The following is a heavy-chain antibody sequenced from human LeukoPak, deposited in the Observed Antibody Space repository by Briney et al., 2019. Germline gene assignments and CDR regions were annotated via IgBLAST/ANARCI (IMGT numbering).Heavy chain of an antibody. CDR2: INHSGST. CDR3: ARPVGSSGWPYFDY. CDR1: GGSFSGYY. V-gene: IGHV4-34*01. J-gene: IGHJ4*02. Sequence: PSETLSLTCAVYGGSFSGYYWSWIRQPPGKGLEWIGEINHSGSTNYNPSLKSRVTISVDTSKNQLSLKLSSVTAADTAVYYCARPVGSSGWPYFDYWGQGTLVTVSS. D-gene: IGHD6-19*01.